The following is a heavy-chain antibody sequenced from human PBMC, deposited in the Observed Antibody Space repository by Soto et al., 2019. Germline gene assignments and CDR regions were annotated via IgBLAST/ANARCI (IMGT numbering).Heavy chain of an antibody. V-gene: IGHV3-30*03. CDR1: GFTFSSYG. CDR2: ISYDGSNK. CDR3: ATERGYSYGSNFDY. D-gene: IGHD5-18*01. J-gene: IGHJ4*02. Sequence: QVQLVESGGGVVQPGRSLRLSCAASGFTFSSYGMHWVRQAPGKGLEWVAVISYDGSNKYYADSVKGRFTISRDNSKNTLYLQMNSLRAEDTAVYYCATERGYSYGSNFDYWGQGTLVTVSS.